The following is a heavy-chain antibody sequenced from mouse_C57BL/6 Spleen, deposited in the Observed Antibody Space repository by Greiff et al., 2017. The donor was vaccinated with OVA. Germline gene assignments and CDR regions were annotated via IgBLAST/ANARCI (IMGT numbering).Heavy chain of an antibody. V-gene: IGHV3-6*01. CDR1: GYSITSGYY. D-gene: IGHD2-2*01. Sequence: DVKLQESGPGLVKPSQSLSLTCSVTGYSITSGYYWNWIRQFPGNKLEWMGYISYDGSNNYNPSLKNRISITRDTSKNQFFLKLNSVTTEDTATYYCAREAMVWYFDVWGTGTTVTVSS. CDR2: ISYDGSN. J-gene: IGHJ1*03. CDR3: AREAMVWYFDV.